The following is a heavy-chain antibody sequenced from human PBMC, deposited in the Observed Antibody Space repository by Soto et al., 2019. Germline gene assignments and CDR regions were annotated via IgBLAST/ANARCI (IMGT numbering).Heavy chain of an antibody. D-gene: IGHD2-2*01. CDR2: ISLYSDGT. Sequence: QVQLVQSGGEVKRPGASVKVSCKTSGYTFSNYGITWVRQAPGQPLEWLGWISLYSDGTNYGQKFQGRVSMTTDTPTTTANMELRSLRSDDTAVYYCARVVPGAEAWFGPWGQGTLVTVSS. V-gene: IGHV1-18*01. CDR3: ARVVPGAEAWFGP. CDR1: GYTFSNYG. J-gene: IGHJ5*02.